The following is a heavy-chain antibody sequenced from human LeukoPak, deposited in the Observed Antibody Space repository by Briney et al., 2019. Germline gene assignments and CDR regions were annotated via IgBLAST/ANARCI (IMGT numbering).Heavy chain of an antibody. J-gene: IGHJ3*01. Sequence: PWDSLSLACTVSGGSVSPYFWSGVRQAPGQGLEWIGYMFYSGSTTYNPSLRSRVTISVDTTKNQFSLRLTSVTDADTAVYYCARHRGPSTAHAAFNFWGQGTVVTLSS. CDR2: MFYSGST. D-gene: IGHD2-2*01. CDR3: ARHRGPSTAHAAFNF. CDR1: GGSVSPYF. V-gene: IGHV4-59*08.